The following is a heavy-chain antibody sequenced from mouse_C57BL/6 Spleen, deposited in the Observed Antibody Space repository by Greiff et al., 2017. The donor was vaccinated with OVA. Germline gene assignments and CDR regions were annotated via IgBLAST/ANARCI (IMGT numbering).Heavy chain of an antibody. CDR3: AREGYGNDAMDY. Sequence: QVQLQQPGAELVRPGPSVKLSCKASGYTFTSYWMHWVKQRPGQGLEWIGVIDPSDSYTNYNQKFKGKATLTVDTSSSTAYMQLSSLTSEDSAVYYCAREGYGNDAMDYWGQGTSVTVSS. V-gene: IGHV1-59*01. CDR1: GYTFTSYW. J-gene: IGHJ4*01. D-gene: IGHD2-1*01. CDR2: IDPSDSYT.